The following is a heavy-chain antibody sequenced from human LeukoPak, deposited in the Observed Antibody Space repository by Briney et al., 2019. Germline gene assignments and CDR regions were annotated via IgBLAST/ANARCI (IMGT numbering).Heavy chain of an antibody. Sequence: GGSLRLSCAAPGFTFNSYGMHWVRQAPGKGLEWVAVISYDGSNKYYADSVKGRFTISRDNSKNTLYLQMNSLRAEDTAVYYCAKGDYCSGGSCYRNAFDIWGQGTMVTVSS. CDR3: AKGDYCSGGSCYRNAFDI. J-gene: IGHJ3*02. D-gene: IGHD2-15*01. CDR2: ISYDGSNK. V-gene: IGHV3-30*18. CDR1: GFTFNSYG.